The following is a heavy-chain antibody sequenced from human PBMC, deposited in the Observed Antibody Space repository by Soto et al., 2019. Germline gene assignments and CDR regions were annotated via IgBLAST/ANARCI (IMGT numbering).Heavy chain of an antibody. V-gene: IGHV3-72*01. D-gene: IGHD3-16*01. J-gene: IGHJ6*02. CDR1: GFTFSDHY. CDR2: ITNKIDGYTT. CDR3: ARAAYGHGSDV. Sequence: EMQMVESGGGLVQPGGSLRLSCAASGFTFSDHYMDWVRQAPGKGLEWVGRITNKIDGYTTSYAASVEGRFIVSRDDSRNPLFLQMNNLKMADTAVYFCARAAYGHGSDVWGQGSTVIVSS.